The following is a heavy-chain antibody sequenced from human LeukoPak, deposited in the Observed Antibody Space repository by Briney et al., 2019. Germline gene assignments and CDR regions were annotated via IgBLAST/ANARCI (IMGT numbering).Heavy chain of an antibody. V-gene: IGHV3-21*01. CDR2: ISSSSSYI. CDR3: ARDFVNWHEAYYYYGMDV. J-gene: IGHJ6*02. CDR1: GFTVRSTY. D-gene: IGHD1-1*01. Sequence: GGSLRLSCAASGFTVRSTYMSWVRQAPGKGPEWVSSISSSSSYIYYADSVKGRFTISRDNAKNSLYLQMNSLRAEDTAVYYCARDFVNWHEAYYYYGMDVWGQGTTVTVSS.